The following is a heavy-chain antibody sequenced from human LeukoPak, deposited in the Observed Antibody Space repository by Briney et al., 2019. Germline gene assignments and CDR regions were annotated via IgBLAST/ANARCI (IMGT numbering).Heavy chain of an antibody. CDR1: GFTFNIYT. Sequence: PGGSLRLSCAAYGFTFNIYTMTWVRQAPGKGLEWVSSIGSSSRYIYYADSLKGRFTISRDNDNNSVYLQMNSLRAEDTAVYYCARDCSSSAFDIWGQGTMVTVSS. V-gene: IGHV3-21*01. D-gene: IGHD2-15*01. J-gene: IGHJ3*02. CDR3: ARDCSSSAFDI. CDR2: IGSSSRYI.